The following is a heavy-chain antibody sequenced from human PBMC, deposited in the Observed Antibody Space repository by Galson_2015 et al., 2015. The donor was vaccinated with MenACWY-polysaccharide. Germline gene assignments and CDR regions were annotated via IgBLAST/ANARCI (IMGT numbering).Heavy chain of an antibody. V-gene: IGHV4-59*01. CDR2: IYYSGST. Sequence: ETLSLTCTVSGDSISSSFWNWFRQPPGKGLEWVGWIYYSGSTKYTPSLESRVTISLDASKNQFSLRLSSVTAADTAVYYCARAPRPDKTFGYFDYWGRGTPVTVSS. J-gene: IGHJ4*02. D-gene: IGHD3-16*01. CDR3: ARAPRPDKTFGYFDY. CDR1: GDSISSSF.